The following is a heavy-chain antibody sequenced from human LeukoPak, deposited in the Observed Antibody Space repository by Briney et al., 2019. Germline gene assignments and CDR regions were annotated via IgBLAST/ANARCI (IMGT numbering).Heavy chain of an antibody. Sequence: ASVKVSCKASGYTSTSYGISWVRQAPGQGLEWMGWISAYNGNTNYAQKLQGRVTMTTDTSTSTAYMELRSLRSDDTAVYYCASLYCSGGSCYSGWFDPWGQGTLVTVSS. CDR2: ISAYNGNT. J-gene: IGHJ5*02. CDR1: GYTSTSYG. CDR3: ASLYCSGGSCYSGWFDP. D-gene: IGHD2-15*01. V-gene: IGHV1-18*01.